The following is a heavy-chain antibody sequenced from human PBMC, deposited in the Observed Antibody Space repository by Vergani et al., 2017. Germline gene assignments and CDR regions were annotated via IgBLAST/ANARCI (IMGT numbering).Heavy chain of an antibody. CDR1: GGSISSYY. CDR3: ARVLPGGIPAYYYYDMDV. D-gene: IGHD5-18*01. J-gene: IGHJ6*03. CDR2: IYYSGST. V-gene: IGHV4-59*01. Sequence: QVQLPESGPGLVKPSETLSLTCTVSGGSISSYYWSWIRQPPGKGLEWIGYIYYSGSTNYNPSLKSRVTISVDTSKNQFSLKLSSVTAADTAVYYCARVLPGGIPAYYYYDMDVWGKGTTVTVSS.